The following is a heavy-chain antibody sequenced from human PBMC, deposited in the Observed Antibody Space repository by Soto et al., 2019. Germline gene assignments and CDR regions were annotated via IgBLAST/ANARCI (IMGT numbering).Heavy chain of an antibody. V-gene: IGHV3-33*01. D-gene: IGHD3-10*01. CDR3: ARDYMVRGVIRAIVGWFDP. J-gene: IGHJ5*02. CDR2: IWYDGSNK. CDR1: GFTFSSYG. Sequence: QVQLVESGGGVVQPGRSLRLSCAASGFTFSSYGMHWVRQAPGKGLEWVAVIWYDGSNKYYADSVKGRFTISRDNSKNTLYLQMNSLRAEDTAVYYCARDYMVRGVIRAIVGWFDPWGQGPLVTVSS.